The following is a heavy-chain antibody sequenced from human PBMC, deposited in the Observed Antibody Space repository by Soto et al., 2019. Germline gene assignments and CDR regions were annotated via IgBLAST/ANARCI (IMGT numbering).Heavy chain of an antibody. V-gene: IGHV3-72*01. J-gene: IGHJ4*02. CDR2: TKDKAYSYNK. Sequence: EVQLVESGGDLVQPGGSLRLSCAASGLSLSDVFIDWVRQAPGKGLEWVGRTKDKAYSYNKEYAASVKGRFTISRDDSRNSVFPQMSSRKTENTAVYYCASIRGVFGYWGQGTLVTVSS. CDR1: GLSLSDVF. D-gene: IGHD3-10*01. CDR3: ASIRGVFGY.